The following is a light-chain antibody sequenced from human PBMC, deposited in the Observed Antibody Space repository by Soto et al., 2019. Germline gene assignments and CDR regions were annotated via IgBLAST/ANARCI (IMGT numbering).Light chain of an antibody. J-gene: IGLJ1*01. CDR2: GNT. CDR1: SSNIGAGYD. V-gene: IGLV1-40*01. CDR3: QSFDTSPRNSYV. Sequence: QSVLTQPPSVSGAPGQRVTISCTGSSSNIGAGYDVHWYQQLPGAAPKLLIYGNTNRPSGVPDRFSGSKSGTSASLAITGLQAEDEGDYYCQSFDTSPRNSYVFGTGTKLTVL.